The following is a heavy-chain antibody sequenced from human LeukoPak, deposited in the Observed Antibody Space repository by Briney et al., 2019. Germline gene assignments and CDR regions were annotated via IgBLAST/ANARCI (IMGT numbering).Heavy chain of an antibody. V-gene: IGHV6-1*01. CDR2: TYYRSKWYN. J-gene: IGHJ4*02. CDR1: GDSVSSNSAA. D-gene: IGHD5-12*01. Sequence: SQTLSLTCAISGDSVSSNSAAWNWIRQSPSRGLEWLGRTYYRSKWYNDYAVSVKSRITIDPDTSKNQFSLKLSSVTAADTAVYYCARVRGYSGYDYGYIDYWGQGTLVTVSS. CDR3: ARVRGYSGYDYGYIDY.